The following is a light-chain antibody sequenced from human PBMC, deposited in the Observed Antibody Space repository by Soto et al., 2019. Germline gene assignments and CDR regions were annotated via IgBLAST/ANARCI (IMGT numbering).Light chain of an antibody. CDR1: QSVSSN. J-gene: IGKJ1*01. CDR3: QRSYGSPPWT. CDR2: GAS. Sequence: IVLTQSPASLSLSPGARATLSCRASQSVSSNLAWYQQKPGQAPRLLIYGASTRATGIPARFSGSGSGTEFTPTISRLQPEDFATYYCQRSYGSPPWTFGQGTKLDIK. V-gene: IGKV3-15*01.